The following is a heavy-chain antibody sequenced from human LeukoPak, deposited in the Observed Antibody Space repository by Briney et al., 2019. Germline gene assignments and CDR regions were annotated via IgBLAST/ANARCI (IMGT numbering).Heavy chain of an antibody. CDR2: ISGSGGST. CDR3: AKDRGCGWYYFDF. D-gene: IGHD6-19*01. CDR1: GFTFSSHA. J-gene: IGHJ4*02. V-gene: IGHV3-23*01. Sequence: PGGSLRLSCAASGFTFSSHAMSWVRQAPGKGLEWVSAISGSGGSTYYADSEKGRFTISSDNSKNTLYLQMNSLRAEDRAEYYCAKDRGCGWYYFDFWGQGTLVTVSS.